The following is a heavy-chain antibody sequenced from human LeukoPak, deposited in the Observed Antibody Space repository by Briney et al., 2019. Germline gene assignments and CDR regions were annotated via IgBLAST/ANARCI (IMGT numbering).Heavy chain of an antibody. J-gene: IGHJ4*02. CDR3: ARQWGRYCSSTSCYNNYNYFDY. CDR2: IYYSGST. CDR1: GGSISSSSYY. Sequence: SETLSLTCTVSGGSISSSSYYWGWIRQPPGKGLEWIGSIYYSGSTYYNPSLKSRATISVDTSKNQFPLKLSSVTAADTAVYYCARQWGRYCSSTSCYNNYNYFDYWGQGTLVTVSS. V-gene: IGHV4-39*01. D-gene: IGHD2-2*02.